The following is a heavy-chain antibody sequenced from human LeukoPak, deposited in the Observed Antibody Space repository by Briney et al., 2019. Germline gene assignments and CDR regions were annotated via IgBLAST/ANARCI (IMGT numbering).Heavy chain of an antibody. CDR1: GYTFTGYY. Sequence: GASVKVSCKASGYTFTGYYMYWVRQAPGQGLEWMGRISPNSGGTDYAQNFQGRVTMTRDTSISTAYMELSRLRSDDTAVYYCARGYCSGGTCYLVENWFDPWGQGTLVTVSS. CDR2: ISPNSGGT. J-gene: IGHJ5*02. D-gene: IGHD2-15*01. CDR3: ARGYCSGGTCYLVENWFDP. V-gene: IGHV1-2*06.